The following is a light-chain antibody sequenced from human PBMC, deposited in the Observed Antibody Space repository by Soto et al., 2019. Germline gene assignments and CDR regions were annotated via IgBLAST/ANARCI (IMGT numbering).Light chain of an antibody. CDR1: SSDVGGYNY. CDR3: SSYTTSSTYV. CDR2: DVN. V-gene: IGLV2-14*03. J-gene: IGLJ1*01. Sequence: QSALTQPASVSGSPGQSITISCTGTSSDVGGYNYVSWYQQHPGKAPKLMIYDVNNRPSGVSNRFSGFKSGNTASLTISGLHAEDEADYYCSSYTTSSTYVFGTGTKVTVL.